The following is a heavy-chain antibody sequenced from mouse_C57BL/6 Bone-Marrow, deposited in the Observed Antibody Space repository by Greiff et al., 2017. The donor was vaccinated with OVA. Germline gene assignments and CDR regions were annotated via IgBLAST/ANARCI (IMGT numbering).Heavy chain of an antibody. CDR1: GYTFTTYP. CDR2: FHPYNDDT. V-gene: IGHV1-47*01. Sequence: VQLQESGAELVKPGASVKMSCKASGYTFTTYPIEWMKQNHGKSLEWIGNFHPYNDDTKYNEKFKGKATLTVEKSSSTVYLELSRLTSDDSAVYYCATMVTTTAPGYWYFDVWGTGTTVTVSS. D-gene: IGHD2-2*01. J-gene: IGHJ1*03. CDR3: ATMVTTTAPGYWYFDV.